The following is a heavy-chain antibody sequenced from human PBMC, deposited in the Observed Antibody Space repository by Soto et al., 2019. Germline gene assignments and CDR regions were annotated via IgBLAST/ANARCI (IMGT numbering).Heavy chain of an antibody. J-gene: IGHJ5*02. D-gene: IGHD4-17*01. V-gene: IGHV3-30*03. Sequence: GGSLRLSCAASGFTFSSYGMHWVRQAPGKGLEWVAVISYDGSNKYYADSVKGRFTISRDNSKNTLYLQMNSLRAEDTAVYYCAPARSDGDYSNRFDPWGQGTLVTVSS. CDR3: APARSDGDYSNRFDP. CDR2: ISYDGSNK. CDR1: GFTFSSYG.